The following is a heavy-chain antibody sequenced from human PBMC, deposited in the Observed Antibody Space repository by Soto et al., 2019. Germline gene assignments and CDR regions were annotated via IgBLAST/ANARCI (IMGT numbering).Heavy chain of an antibody. CDR3: ARDRGIVVAGTGGLDY. D-gene: IGHD6-19*01. CDR1: GFTFSSYG. J-gene: IGHJ4*02. Sequence: GGSLRLSCAASGFTFSSYGMHWVRQAPGKGLEWVAVIWYDGSNKYYADSVKGRFTISRDNSKNTLYLQMNSLRAEDTAVYYCARDRGIVVAGTGGLDYWGQGTLVTVSS. CDR2: IWYDGSNK. V-gene: IGHV3-33*01.